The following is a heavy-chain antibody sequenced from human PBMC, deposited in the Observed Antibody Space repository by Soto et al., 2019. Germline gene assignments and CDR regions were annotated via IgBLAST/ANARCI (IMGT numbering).Heavy chain of an antibody. J-gene: IGHJ4*02. CDR1: GFTFSSYS. D-gene: IGHD2-2*01. CDR2: ISSASSYI. Sequence: EVQLVESGGGLVKPGGSLRLSCAASGFTFSSYSMNWVRQAPGKGLEWVSSISSASSYIYYADSVKGRVTISRDNAKNSMYLQLKSLRAEDTAVYYCARDKGAGGSNALDYWGQGTLVTVSS. CDR3: ARDKGAGGSNALDY. V-gene: IGHV3-21*01.